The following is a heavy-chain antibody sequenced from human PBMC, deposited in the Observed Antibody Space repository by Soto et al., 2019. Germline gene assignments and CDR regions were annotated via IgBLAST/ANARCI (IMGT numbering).Heavy chain of an antibody. D-gene: IGHD5-12*01. CDR2: IYYSGST. V-gene: IGHV4-39*01. CDR3: ARLASGVATGNEY. J-gene: IGHJ4*02. Sequence: QLQLQESGPGLVKPSETLSLTCTVSGGSISSSSYYWGWIRQPPGKGLEWIGSIYYSGSTYYNPSLRSRVTISGATSKNQFSLKLSSVTAADTAVYYCARLASGVATGNEYWGQGTLVTVSS. CDR1: GGSISSSSYY.